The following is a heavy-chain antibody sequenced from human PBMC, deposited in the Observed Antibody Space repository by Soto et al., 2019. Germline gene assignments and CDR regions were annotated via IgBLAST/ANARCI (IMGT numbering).Heavy chain of an antibody. J-gene: IGHJ4*02. CDR2: IWYDGSNK. V-gene: IGHV3-33*01. CDR3: ARGVAATYFDY. D-gene: IGHD2-15*01. Sequence: GGSLRLSCAASGFTFSSYGMHWVRQAPGKGLEWVAVIWYDGSNKYYADSVKGRFTISRDNSKNTLYLQMNSLRAEDTAVYYCARGVAATYFDYWGQGTLVTVSS. CDR1: GFTFSSYG.